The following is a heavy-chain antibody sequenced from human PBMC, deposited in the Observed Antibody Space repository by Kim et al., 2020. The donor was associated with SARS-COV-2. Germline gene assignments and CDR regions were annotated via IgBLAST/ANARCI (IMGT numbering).Heavy chain of an antibody. CDR3: ARADSSGWPPFYYYYGMDV. Sequence: GGSLRLSCAASGFTFSSYSMNWVRQAPGKGLEWVSSISSSSSYIYYADSVKGRFTISRDNAKNSLYLQMNSLRAEDTAVYYCARADSSGWPPFYYYYGMDVWGQGTTVTVSS. D-gene: IGHD6-19*01. V-gene: IGHV3-21*01. J-gene: IGHJ6*02. CDR2: ISSSSSYI. CDR1: GFTFSSYS.